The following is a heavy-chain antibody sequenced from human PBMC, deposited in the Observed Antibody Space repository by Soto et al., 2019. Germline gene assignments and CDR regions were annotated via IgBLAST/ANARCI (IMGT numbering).Heavy chain of an antibody. CDR2: IKQDGSEK. CDR3: AMERVTFVLGVRKAYYSMDV. V-gene: IGHV3-7*03. CDR1: GFTFSSYW. D-gene: IGHD3-10*01. J-gene: IGHJ6*02. Sequence: EVQLVESGGGLVQPGGSLRLSCAASGFTFSSYWMSWVGQAPGTGLEWVANIKQDGSEKYYVNSVKGRFTISRDKAKNALYLQRDSRRAEDLAVYYCAMERVTFVLGVRKAYYSMDVWGQGTTVTVFS.